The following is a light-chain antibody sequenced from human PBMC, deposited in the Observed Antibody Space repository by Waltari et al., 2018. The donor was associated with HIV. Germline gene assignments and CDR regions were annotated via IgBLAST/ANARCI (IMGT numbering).Light chain of an antibody. CDR3: CSYAGSRTYV. Sequence: QSALTQPASVSGSPGQSITISCTGTSSAVGSYNLVSWYQQHPGKAPKLMIYEVSKRPSGVSNRFSGSKSGNTASLTISGLQAEDEADYYCCSYAGSRTYVLGTGTKVTVL. CDR2: EVS. CDR1: SSAVGSYNL. J-gene: IGLJ1*01. V-gene: IGLV2-23*02.